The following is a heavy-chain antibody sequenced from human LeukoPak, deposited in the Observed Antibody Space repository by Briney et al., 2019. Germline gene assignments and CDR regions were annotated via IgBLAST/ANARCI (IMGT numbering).Heavy chain of an antibody. V-gene: IGHV4-59*08. CDR1: GGSISSYY. Sequence: SETLSLTCTVSGGSISSYYWSWTRQPPGKGLEWIGYIYYSGSTNYNPSLKSRVTISVDTSKNQFSLKLSSVTAADTAVYYCARLAAIVVVPAAMGWFDPWGQGTLVTVSS. CDR2: IYYSGST. CDR3: ARLAAIVVVPAAMGWFDP. D-gene: IGHD2-2*01. J-gene: IGHJ5*02.